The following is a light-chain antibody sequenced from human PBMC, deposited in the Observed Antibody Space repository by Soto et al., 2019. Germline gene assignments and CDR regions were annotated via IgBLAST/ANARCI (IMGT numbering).Light chain of an antibody. CDR3: ETWDINPPYLV. Sequence: QLVLTQSSSASASLGSSVKLTCTLSSGHSSYIIAWHQQQPGKAPRYLMKLEGSGSYNKGSGVPDRFSGSSSGADRYLTISNLHFEDEGDYYGETWDINPPYLVFGGGTKVTVL. V-gene: IGLV4-60*02. CDR1: SGHSSYI. J-gene: IGLJ2*01. CDR2: LEGSGSY.